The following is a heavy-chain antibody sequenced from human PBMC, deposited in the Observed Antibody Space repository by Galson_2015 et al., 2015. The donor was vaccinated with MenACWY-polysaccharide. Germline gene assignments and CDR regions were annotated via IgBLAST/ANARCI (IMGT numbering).Heavy chain of an antibody. V-gene: IGHV3-23*01. Sequence: SLRLSCAASGFTFGSYVMGWVRQAPGKGLEWVSSIGGSGLTTFYAESVKGRFTISRDNAQNILSLQMDSLRADDTARYFCAKVTEMASSRRPFDVWGQGTMVTVSS. J-gene: IGHJ3*01. D-gene: IGHD5-24*01. CDR3: AKVTEMASSRRPFDV. CDR2: IGGSGLTT. CDR1: GFTFGSYV.